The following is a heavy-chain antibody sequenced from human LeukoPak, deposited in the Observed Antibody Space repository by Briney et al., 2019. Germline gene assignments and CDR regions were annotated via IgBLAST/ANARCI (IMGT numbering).Heavy chain of an antibody. CDR1: GFTFNNYH. Sequence: GGSLRLSCAASGFTFNNYHMHWVRQAPGKGLEWVAVIWYDGSNKYYADSVKGRFTISRDNSKNTLYLQMNSLRAEDTAVYYCAKDRYSSSVPLSGPQGYWGQGTLVTVSS. CDR2: IWYDGSNK. CDR3: AKDRYSSSVPLSGPQGY. D-gene: IGHD6-13*01. J-gene: IGHJ4*02. V-gene: IGHV3-30*02.